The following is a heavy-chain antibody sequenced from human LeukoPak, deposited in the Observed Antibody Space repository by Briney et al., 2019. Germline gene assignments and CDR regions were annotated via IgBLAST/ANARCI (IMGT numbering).Heavy chain of an antibody. CDR1: GFTCSSYA. CDR3: AELGITMIGGV. D-gene: IGHD3-10*02. Sequence: SGGSLRLSCAASGFTCSSYAMSWVRQAPGKGLEWVSAISGSGGSTYYADSVKGRFTISRDSAKNSLYLQMNSLRAEDTAVYYCAELGITMIGGVWGKGTTVTISS. V-gene: IGHV3-23*01. J-gene: IGHJ6*04. CDR2: ISGSGGST.